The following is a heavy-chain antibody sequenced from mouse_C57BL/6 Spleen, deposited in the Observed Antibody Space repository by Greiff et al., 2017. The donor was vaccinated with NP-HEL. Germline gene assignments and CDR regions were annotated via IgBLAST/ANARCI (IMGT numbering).Heavy chain of an antibody. CDR2: IDPSDSYT. D-gene: IGHD1-1*01. J-gene: IGHJ1*03. V-gene: IGHV1-69*01. Sequence: QVQLQQPGAELVMPGASVKLSCKASGYTFTSYWMHWVKQRPGQGLEWIGEIDPSDSYTNYNQKFKGKSTLTVDKSSSTAYMQLSSLTSEDSAVYYCARLLYGRGFDVWGTGTTVTVSS. CDR3: ARLLYGRGFDV. CDR1: GYTFTSYW.